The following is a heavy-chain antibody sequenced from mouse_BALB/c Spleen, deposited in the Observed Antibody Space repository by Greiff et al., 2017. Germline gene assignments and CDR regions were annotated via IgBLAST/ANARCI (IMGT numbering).Heavy chain of an antibody. Sequence: VQLQQSGPGLVKPSQSLSLTCTVTGYSITSDYAWNWIRQFPGNKLEWMGYISYSGSTSYNPSLKSRISITRDTSKNQFFLQLNSVTTEDTATYYCAREGTDYAMDYWGQGTSVTVSS. V-gene: IGHV3-2*02. D-gene: IGHD2-14*01. CDR3: AREGTDYAMDY. J-gene: IGHJ4*01. CDR1: GYSITSDYA. CDR2: ISYSGST.